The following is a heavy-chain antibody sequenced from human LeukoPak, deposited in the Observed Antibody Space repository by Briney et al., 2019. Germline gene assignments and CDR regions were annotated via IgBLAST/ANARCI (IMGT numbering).Heavy chain of an antibody. J-gene: IGHJ4*02. CDR2: INHGGST. CDR1: GGSFSGYY. V-gene: IGHV4-34*01. D-gene: IGHD2/OR15-2a*01. Sequence: PSETLSLTCAVYGGSFSGYYWSWIRQPPGKGLEWIGEINHGGSTNYNPSLKSRVTISVDTSKNQFSLKLSSVTAADTAVYYCARGFQNRFLNYWGQGTLVTVSS. CDR3: ARGFQNRFLNY.